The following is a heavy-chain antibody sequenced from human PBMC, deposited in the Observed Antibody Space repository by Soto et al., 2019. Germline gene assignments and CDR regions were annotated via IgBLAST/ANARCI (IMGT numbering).Heavy chain of an antibody. V-gene: IGHV1-3*01. CDR2: INAGNGNT. D-gene: IGHD1-26*01. CDR3: ARHSGAWSIVGATGLFDY. Sequence: ASVKVSCKASGYTFTSYAMHWVRQAPGQRLEWMGWINAGNGNTKYSQKFQGRVTITRDTSASTAYMELSSLRSEDTAEYYCARHSGAWSIVGATGLFDYWGQGTLVTVSS. J-gene: IGHJ4*02. CDR1: GYTFTSYA.